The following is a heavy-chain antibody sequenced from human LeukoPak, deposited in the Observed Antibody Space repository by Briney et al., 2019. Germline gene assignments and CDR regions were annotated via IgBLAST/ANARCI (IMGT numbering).Heavy chain of an antibody. J-gene: IGHJ4*02. D-gene: IGHD3-3*01. CDR1: GFTFSTYW. V-gene: IGHV3-7*01. CDR3: ARDRNTDFWSGYYTNYFDY. CDR2: IKQDGSEK. Sequence: PGGSLRLSCAGSGFTFSTYWTSWVRQAPGKGLEWVANIKQDGSEKYYVDTVKGRFTISRDNAKNSLYLQMNSLRAEDTAVYYCARDRNTDFWSGYYTNYFDYWGQGTLVTVSS.